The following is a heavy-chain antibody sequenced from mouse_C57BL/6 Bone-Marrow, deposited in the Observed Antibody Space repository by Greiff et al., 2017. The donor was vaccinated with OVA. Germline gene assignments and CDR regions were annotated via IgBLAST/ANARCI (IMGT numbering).Heavy chain of an antibody. V-gene: IGHV5-4*01. J-gene: IGHJ2*01. CDR1: GFTFSSYA. D-gene: IGHD1-1*01. Sequence: DVKLVESGGGLVKPGGSLKLSCAASGFTFSSYAMSWVRQTPEKRLEWVATISDGGSYTYYPDNVKGRFTISRDNAKNNLYLQMSHLKSEDTAMYYCARDGGYYGSRDYFDHWGQGTTLTVSA. CDR3: ARDGGYYGSRDYFDH. CDR2: ISDGGSYT.